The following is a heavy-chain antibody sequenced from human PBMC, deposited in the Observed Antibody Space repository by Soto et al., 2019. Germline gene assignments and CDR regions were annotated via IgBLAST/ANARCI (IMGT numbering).Heavy chain of an antibody. CDR1: GGSIRSSHW. CDR2: IYHSGST. CDR3: ARDKATVGGYNLYDP. D-gene: IGHD3-16*01. J-gene: IGHJ5*02. V-gene: IGHV4-4*02. Sequence: SETLSLTCTVSGGSIRSSHWWSWVRQPPGKGLERIGEIYHSGSTNLDPSLKSRVTLSVDKSKNQFSLKLTSVTAADTAVYYCARDKATVGGYNLYDPWGQGILVTSPQ.